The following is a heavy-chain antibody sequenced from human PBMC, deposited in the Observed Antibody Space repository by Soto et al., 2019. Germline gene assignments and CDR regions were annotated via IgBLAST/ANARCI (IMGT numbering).Heavy chain of an antibody. D-gene: IGHD3-22*01. Sequence: GGSLRLSCAASGFTFSSYAMSWVRQAPGKGLEWVSAISGSGGSTYYADSVKGRFTISRDNSKNTLYLQMNSLRAEDMAVYYCAKIGTYYYDSSGYYPDYWGQGTLVTVSS. V-gene: IGHV3-23*01. CDR3: AKIGTYYYDSSGYYPDY. CDR1: GFTFSSYA. J-gene: IGHJ4*02. CDR2: ISGSGGST.